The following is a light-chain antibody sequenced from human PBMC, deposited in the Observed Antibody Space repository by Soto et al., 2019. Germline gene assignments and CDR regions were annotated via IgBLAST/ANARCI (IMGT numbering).Light chain of an antibody. V-gene: IGKV1-5*01. CDR3: QNHNSAPIT. Sequence: DIQMTHSPATLSASEGDIVTITCRASQSVRSWLAWYQQKPGTAPKALIYDASTLRSGVPSRFSGSGSGTDFTLTISSLQPEDVASYYCQNHNSAPITFGQGTRLEIK. J-gene: IGKJ5*01. CDR1: QSVRSW. CDR2: DAS.